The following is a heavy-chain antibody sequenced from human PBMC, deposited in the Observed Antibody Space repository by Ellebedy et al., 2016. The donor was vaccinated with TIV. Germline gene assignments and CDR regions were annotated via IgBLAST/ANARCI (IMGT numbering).Heavy chain of an antibody. CDR1: GYTFTSYY. J-gene: IGHJ4*02. D-gene: IGHD7-27*01. CDR2: INPSGGTT. V-gene: IGHV1-46*01. Sequence: ASVKVSCXASGYTFTSYYMHWVRQAPGQGLEWMGKINPSGGTTRYAQKFQGRVTMTRDTPTRTFYMELTSLRPEDTAVYYCARDGHRVNGVDFWGQGTLVTVSS. CDR3: ARDGHRVNGVDF.